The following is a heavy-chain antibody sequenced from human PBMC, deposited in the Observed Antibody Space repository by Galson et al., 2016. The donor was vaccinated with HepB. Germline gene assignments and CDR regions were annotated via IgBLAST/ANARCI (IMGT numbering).Heavy chain of an antibody. Sequence: SVKVSCKASGGNFNNYVIYWVRQAPGQGLELMGRIIPIFNTTNYAQKFQGRVTITADESTSTAYLELSSLTSEDTAVYYCTQWPTRTGLDLWDQGTLVTVSS. D-gene: IGHD3/OR15-3a*01. CDR2: IIPIFNTT. J-gene: IGHJ5*02. CDR3: TQWPTRTGLDL. V-gene: IGHV1-69*13. CDR1: GGNFNNYV.